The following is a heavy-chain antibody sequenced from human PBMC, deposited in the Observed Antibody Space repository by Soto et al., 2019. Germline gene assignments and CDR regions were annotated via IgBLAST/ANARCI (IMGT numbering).Heavy chain of an antibody. CDR1: GFTFDDYA. D-gene: IGHD6-13*01. CDR3: AKSYSSSWYANWFDP. V-gene: IGHV3-9*01. Sequence: EVQLVESGGGLVQPGRSLRLSCAASGFTFDDYAMFWVRQAPGKGLEWVSGISWNSVTIGYADSVKGRFTISRDNAKNSLYLEMNSLRADDTALYYCAKSYSSSWYANWFDPWGQGTLVTVSS. J-gene: IGHJ5*02. CDR2: ISWNSVTI.